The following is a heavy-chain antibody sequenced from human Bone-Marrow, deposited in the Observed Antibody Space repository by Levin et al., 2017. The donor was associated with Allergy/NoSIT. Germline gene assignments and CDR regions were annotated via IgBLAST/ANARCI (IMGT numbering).Heavy chain of an antibody. Sequence: RLSCAASGFTFDDYAMHWVRQAPPNPPERVSGISWNSGSIGYADSVKGRFTISRDNAKNSLYLQMNSLRAEDTALYYCAKAERPGIAVAGTLFDYWGQGTLVTVSS. CDR1: GFTFDDYA. CDR3: AKAERPGIAVAGTLFDY. D-gene: IGHD6-19*01. J-gene: IGHJ4*02. CDR2: ISWNSGSI. V-gene: IGHV3-9*01.